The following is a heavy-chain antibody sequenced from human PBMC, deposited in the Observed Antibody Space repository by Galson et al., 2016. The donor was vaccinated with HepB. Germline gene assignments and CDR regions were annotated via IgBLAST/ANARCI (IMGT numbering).Heavy chain of an antibody. V-gene: IGHV3-30*04. J-gene: IGHJ6*02. CDR3: ARANYYAMDV. CDR2: ILHDGSKK. Sequence: SLRLSCAASESIFRGYAVHWVRQAPGKGLEWVAVILHDGSKKFYADSVKGRFTISRDNSKNTMYLQMDSLRAEDTAVYYCARANYYAMDVWGQGTTVTVSS. CDR1: ESIFRGYA.